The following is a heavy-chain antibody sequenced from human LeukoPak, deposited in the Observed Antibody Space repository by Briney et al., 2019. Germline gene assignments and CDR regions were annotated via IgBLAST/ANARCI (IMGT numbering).Heavy chain of an antibody. CDR2: IYYSGST. CDR3: ARVGDTYYYDSSGYVSS. D-gene: IGHD3-22*01. J-gene: IGHJ5*02. Sequence: PSETLSLTCTVSGGSISSGGYYWSWIRQHPGKGLEWIGYIYYSGSTYYNPSLKSRVTISVDTSKNQFSLKLSSVTAADTAVYYCARVGDTYYYDSSGYVSSWGQGTLVTVSS. V-gene: IGHV4-31*03. CDR1: GGSISSGGYY.